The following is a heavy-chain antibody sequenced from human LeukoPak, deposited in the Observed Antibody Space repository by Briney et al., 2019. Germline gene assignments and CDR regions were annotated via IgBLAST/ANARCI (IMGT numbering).Heavy chain of an antibody. CDR1: GFTFSSYG. CDR3: AKDPTYYYDSSGVGFDY. V-gene: IGHV3-30*02. J-gene: IGHJ4*02. D-gene: IGHD3-22*01. Sequence: GGSLRLSCAASGFTFSSYGMHWLRQAPGKGLEWVAFIRYDGSNKYYADSVKGRFTISRDNSKNTLYLQMNSLRAEDTAVYYCAKDPTYYYDSSGVGFDYWGQGTLVTVSS. CDR2: IRYDGSNK.